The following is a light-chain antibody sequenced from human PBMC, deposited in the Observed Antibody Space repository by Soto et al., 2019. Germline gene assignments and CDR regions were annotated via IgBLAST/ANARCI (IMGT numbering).Light chain of an antibody. V-gene: IGKV1-39*01. CDR1: QSISRY. J-gene: IGKJ3*01. Sequence: DIQMTQAPSSLSASVGDRVTITCRASQSISRYVNWYQQKPRKAPRLLIFAASSLQGGVPSRFSGSGSGTDFTLTISSLQPDDFATYDCQHTYNTPFTFGPGTKVDIK. CDR2: AAS. CDR3: QHTYNTPFT.